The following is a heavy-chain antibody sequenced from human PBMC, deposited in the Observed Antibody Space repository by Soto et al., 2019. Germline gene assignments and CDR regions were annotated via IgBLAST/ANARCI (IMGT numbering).Heavy chain of an antibody. V-gene: IGHV3-7*03. Sequence: GGSLRLSCVASGFTFTRYSMNWVRQAPGKGLEWVANIKQDGSEKYYVDSAKGRFTISRDNAKNSLYLQMNSLRAEDTAVYYCTRGPRSNSTGTGAFWGQGTLVTVSS. CDR2: IKQDGSEK. CDR3: TRGPRSNSTGTGAF. D-gene: IGHD1-1*01. CDR1: GFTFTRYS. J-gene: IGHJ1*01.